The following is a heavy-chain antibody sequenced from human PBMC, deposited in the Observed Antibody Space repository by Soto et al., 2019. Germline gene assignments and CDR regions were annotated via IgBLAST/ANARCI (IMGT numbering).Heavy chain of an antibody. J-gene: IGHJ4*02. V-gene: IGHV4-61*01. CDR2: IFYTGRT. D-gene: IGHD6-6*01. CDR1: GGSVNSDNYY. CDR3: AREYSNSPEAFDS. Sequence: SSETLSLTCTVSGGSVNSDNYYWSWVRQPPGKGLEWIGYIFYTGRTSYNPSLKSRVTISLDTSRNQFSLKLSSVTAADTAMFYCAREYSNSPEAFDSWGQGTLVTVSS.